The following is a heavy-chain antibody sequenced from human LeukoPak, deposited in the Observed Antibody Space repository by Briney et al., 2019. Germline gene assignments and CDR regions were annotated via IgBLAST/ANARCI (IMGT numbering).Heavy chain of an antibody. J-gene: IGHJ4*02. D-gene: IGHD6-6*01. CDR1: GFSFSNYG. Sequence: GGSLRLSCAASGFSFSNYGMHWVRQAPGRGLEWVAVIWCDGSNKYYADSVKGRFTISRDNSKNTLYLQMNSLRVEDTAVYYCAKGPEYSSSSSFDYWGQGTLVTVSS. CDR3: AKGPEYSSSSSFDY. V-gene: IGHV3-33*06. CDR2: IWCDGSNK.